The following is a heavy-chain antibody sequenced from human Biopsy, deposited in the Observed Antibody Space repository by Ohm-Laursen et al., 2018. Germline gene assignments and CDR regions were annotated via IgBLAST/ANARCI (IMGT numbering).Heavy chain of an antibody. CDR2: IYSGGNT. CDR3: ARGRRTSGWPYFAN. Sequence: GTLSLTCTVSGDSLSSGPDNWSWIRQPPGQGLEYIGFIYSGGNTNYNPSLQNRVTMSVDTSKNQFSPKLSSVIAADTAVYYCARGRRTSGWPYFANWGQGTLVIVSS. J-gene: IGHJ4*02. D-gene: IGHD6-19*01. CDR1: GDSLSSGPDN. V-gene: IGHV4-61*01.